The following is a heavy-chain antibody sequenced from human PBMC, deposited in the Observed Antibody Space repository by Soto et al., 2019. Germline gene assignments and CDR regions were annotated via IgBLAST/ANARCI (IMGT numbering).Heavy chain of an antibody. V-gene: IGHV3-15*01. D-gene: IGHD3-10*01. J-gene: IGHJ4*02. Sequence: EVQLVESGGGLVKPGGSLRLSYAASEFTFSNAWVTWVRQAPGKGLEWVGRIKSNSDGGTTDYAAPVEGRFTVSRDDSTNTLYLQMNSLKTEATAIYYCTTGFRWFGEFWGQGTLVTVSS. CDR2: IKSNSDGGTT. CDR1: EFTFSNAW. CDR3: TTGFRWFGEF.